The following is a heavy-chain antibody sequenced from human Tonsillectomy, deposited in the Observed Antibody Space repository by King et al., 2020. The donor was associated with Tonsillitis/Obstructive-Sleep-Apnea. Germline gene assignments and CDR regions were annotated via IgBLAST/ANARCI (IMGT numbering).Heavy chain of an antibody. CDR2: VSGSGGSR. V-gene: IGHV3-23*04. D-gene: IGHD2-2*01. Sequence: VQLVESGGALVQPGGSLRLSCAASGLTFNNYAMSWVRQAPGKGLEWVSTVSGSGGSRYYADSVRGRFTISRDNSENTLYLQRNSLRGEDTAVYYCAKDGCSGSSCFSPWFDYWGQETLVTVSS. J-gene: IGHJ4*02. CDR3: AKDGCSGSSCFSPWFDY. CDR1: GLTFNNYA.